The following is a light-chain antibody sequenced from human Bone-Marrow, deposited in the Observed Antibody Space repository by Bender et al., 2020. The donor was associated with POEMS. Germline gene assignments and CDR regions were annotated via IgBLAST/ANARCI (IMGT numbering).Light chain of an antibody. CDR2: EVF. Sequence: QSALTQPPSASGSPGQSVTISCTGTTSDVGGYNYVSWYQQHPGTPPRLLIYEVFKRPSGVPDRFSGSKSGNTASLTVSGLQVEDETDYYCSSYAGDNKWVFGGGTKLTVL. J-gene: IGLJ3*02. CDR1: TSDVGGYNY. V-gene: IGLV2-8*01. CDR3: SSYAGDNKWV.